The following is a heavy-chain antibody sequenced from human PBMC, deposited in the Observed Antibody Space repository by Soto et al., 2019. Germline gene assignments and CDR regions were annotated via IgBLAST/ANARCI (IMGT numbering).Heavy chain of an antibody. CDR3: ALRSMAVVPEY. Sequence: QVQLQESGPGLVKPSETLSLTCAVSGDSISSYYCMWIRQPPGKGLESIGYLYYGRSAKYNPSLKSRVTLSVYTSTNQCSLTLSSMTAADTAVYYCALRSMAVVPEYWGQGTLVTISS. V-gene: IGHV4-59*01. CDR1: GDSISSYY. CDR2: LYYGRSA. D-gene: IGHD3-22*01. J-gene: IGHJ4*02.